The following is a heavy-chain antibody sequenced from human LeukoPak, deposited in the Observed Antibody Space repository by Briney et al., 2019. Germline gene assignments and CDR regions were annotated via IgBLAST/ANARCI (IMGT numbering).Heavy chain of an antibody. CDR2: IVVGSGNT. D-gene: IGHD2-15*01. CDR1: GFTFTSSA. Sequence: SVKVSCKASGFTFTSSAMQWVRQARGQRLEWIGWIVVGSGNTNYAQKFQERVTITRDMSTSTAYMELSSLRSEDTAVYYCALLYCSGGSCSFGYWGQGTLVTVSS. V-gene: IGHV1-58*02. J-gene: IGHJ4*02. CDR3: ALLYCSGGSCSFGY.